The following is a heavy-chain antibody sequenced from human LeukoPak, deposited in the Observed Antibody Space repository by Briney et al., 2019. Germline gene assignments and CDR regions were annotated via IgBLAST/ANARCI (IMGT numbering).Heavy chain of an antibody. CDR1: GFTFSSYW. CDR3: VREDTPATANY. CDR2: IKQDGSEK. Sequence: GGSLRLSCAASGFTFSSYWMSWVRQAPGKGLEWVANIKQDGSEKYYADSVTGRFTISRDNSKDTLFLQMHSLRPGDTAVYYCVREDTPATANYWGQGTLVTISS. D-gene: IGHD2-21*02. V-gene: IGHV3-7*03. J-gene: IGHJ4*02.